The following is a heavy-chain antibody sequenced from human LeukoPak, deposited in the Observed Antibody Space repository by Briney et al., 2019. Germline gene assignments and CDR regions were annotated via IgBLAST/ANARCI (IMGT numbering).Heavy chain of an antibody. CDR2: ISGSGGST. D-gene: IGHD6-13*01. Sequence: GGSLRLSCAVSGFTVRNNYISWVRQAPGKGLEWVSAISGSGGSTYYADSVKGRFTISRDNSKNTLYLQMNSLRAEDTAVYYCARGREDSSSSLDYWGQGTLVTVSS. J-gene: IGHJ4*02. CDR3: ARGREDSSSSLDY. V-gene: IGHV3-23*01. CDR1: GFTVRNNY.